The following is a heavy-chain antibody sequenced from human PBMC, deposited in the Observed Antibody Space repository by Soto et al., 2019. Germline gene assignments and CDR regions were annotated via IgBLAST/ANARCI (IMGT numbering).Heavy chain of an antibody. Sequence: PGGSLRLSYAASGFTFSSYSMNWVRQAPGKGLEWVSSISSSSSYIYYADSVKGRFTISRDNAKNSLYLQMNSLRAEDTAVYYCARVETGTTRYYFDYWGQGTLVTVSS. CDR3: ARVETGTTRYYFDY. V-gene: IGHV3-21*01. CDR1: GFTFSSYS. D-gene: IGHD1-7*01. J-gene: IGHJ4*02. CDR2: ISSSSSYI.